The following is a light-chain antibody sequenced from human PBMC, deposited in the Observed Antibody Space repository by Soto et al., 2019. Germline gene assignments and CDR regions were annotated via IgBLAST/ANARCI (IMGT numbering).Light chain of an antibody. CDR2: AAS. J-gene: IGKJ4*02. Sequence: DIQMTQSPSALSASVGDRVTITCRASQSITNYLNWYQHKPGQAPNLLIYAASTLQAGVPSRFRGSGSGTDLTITISSLQPEDFETYFCQQSNSSPPTFGGGTKVDIK. CDR3: QQSNSSPPT. CDR1: QSITNY. V-gene: IGKV1-39*01.